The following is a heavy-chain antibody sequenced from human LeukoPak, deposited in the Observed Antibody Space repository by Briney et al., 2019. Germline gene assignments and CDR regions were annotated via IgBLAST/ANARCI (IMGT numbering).Heavy chain of an antibody. Sequence: PSETLSLTCTVSGGSISSYYWSWIRQPPGKGLEWIGYIYYSGSTNYNPSLKSRVTISVDTSKNQFSLKLSSVTAADTAVYYCARHMYYSSSWSYYYYMDVWGKGTTVTISS. J-gene: IGHJ6*03. CDR2: IYYSGST. CDR1: GGSISSYY. D-gene: IGHD6-13*01. CDR3: ARHMYYSSSWSYYYYMDV. V-gene: IGHV4-59*01.